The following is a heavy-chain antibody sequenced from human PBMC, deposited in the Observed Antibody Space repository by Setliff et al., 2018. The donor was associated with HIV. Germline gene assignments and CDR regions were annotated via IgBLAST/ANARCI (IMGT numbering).Heavy chain of an antibody. CDR3: ARDRGQWLIDY. Sequence: SETLSLTCSVSGGSFSSDSYYWGWVRQPPGKGLEWIGSVSYSGSTYYIPSLSSRVTISADTPKNQYSLKLSSVTAADTAVYYCARDRGQWLIDYWGQGTPVTVSS. V-gene: IGHV4-39*02. D-gene: IGHD6-19*01. CDR1: GGSFSSDSYY. J-gene: IGHJ4*02. CDR2: VSYSGST.